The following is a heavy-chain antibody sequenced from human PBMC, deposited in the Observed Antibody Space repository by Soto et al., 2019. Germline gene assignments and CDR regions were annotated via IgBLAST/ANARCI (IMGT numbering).Heavy chain of an antibody. Sequence: GESLKISCAASGFTFSSYAMSWVRQAPGKGLEWVSAISGSGGSTYYADSVKGRFTISRDNSKNTLYLQMNSLRAEDTAVYYCAKDSSASNPGEGFDYWGQGTLVTVSS. D-gene: IGHD3-16*01. CDR3: AKDSSASNPGEGFDY. CDR1: GFTFSSYA. CDR2: ISGSGGST. J-gene: IGHJ4*02. V-gene: IGHV3-23*01.